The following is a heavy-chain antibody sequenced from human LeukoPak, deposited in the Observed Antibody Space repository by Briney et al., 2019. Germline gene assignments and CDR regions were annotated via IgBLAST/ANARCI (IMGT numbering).Heavy chain of an antibody. Sequence: ASVKVSCKASGYTFTSYGISWVRKAPGQGLEWMGWISAYNGNTNYAQKLQGRVTMTTDTSTSTAYMELRSLRSDDTAVYYCARDIGDGYINYYYYMDVWGKGTTVTVSS. D-gene: IGHD5-24*01. CDR3: ARDIGDGYINYYYYMDV. CDR1: GYTFTSYG. V-gene: IGHV1-18*01. J-gene: IGHJ6*03. CDR2: ISAYNGNT.